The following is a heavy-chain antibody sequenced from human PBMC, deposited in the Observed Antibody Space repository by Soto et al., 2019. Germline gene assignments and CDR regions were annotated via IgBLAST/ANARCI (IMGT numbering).Heavy chain of an antibody. J-gene: IGHJ4*02. CDR2: INHGGST. CDR3: GGGGGKSGYFFDY. V-gene: IGHV4-34*02. D-gene: IGHD5-12*01. Sequence: QVQLRQWGAGLLKPLETLSLRCAVYGESLSDYSWSWIRQSPEKGLEWIGEINHGGSTKSNPSLKGRGTLTGDTSKDSVPPSLAFAAAAGQGVDRWGGGGGKSGYFFDYWGRGTLVTVSS. CDR1: GESLSDYS.